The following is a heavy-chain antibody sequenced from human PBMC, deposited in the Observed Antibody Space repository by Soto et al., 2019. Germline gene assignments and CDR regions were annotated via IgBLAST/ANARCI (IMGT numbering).Heavy chain of an antibody. J-gene: IGHJ3*02. CDR3: AHPRGYGVFDAVDI. CDR2: ISNSGDST. V-gene: IGHV3-23*01. CDR1: GFIFSTYA. D-gene: IGHD4-17*01. Sequence: EVQLLKTGGGLVQPGGSLSLSCAASGFIFSTYAMNWVRQAPGKGLEWVSAISNSGDSTYYAGSVRGRFSISRDNSINTLYLQMRSLRPEDTAVYYCAHPRGYGVFDAVDIWGQGTMVTVSS.